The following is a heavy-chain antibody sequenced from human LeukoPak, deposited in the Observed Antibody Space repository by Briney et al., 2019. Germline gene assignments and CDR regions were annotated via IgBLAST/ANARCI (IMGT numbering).Heavy chain of an antibody. V-gene: IGHV3-21*01. CDR2: ISSSSSYI. Sequence: GGSLRLSCAASGFSFSSYSMNWVRQAPGKGREWVSSISSSSSYIYYADSVKRRFTISRDNAKNSLYLQMNRLRAEDAAVYYCARGYSSSWYGYYYMDVWGKGTTVTVSS. J-gene: IGHJ6*03. CDR3: ARGYSSSWYGYYYMDV. D-gene: IGHD6-13*01. CDR1: GFSFSSYS.